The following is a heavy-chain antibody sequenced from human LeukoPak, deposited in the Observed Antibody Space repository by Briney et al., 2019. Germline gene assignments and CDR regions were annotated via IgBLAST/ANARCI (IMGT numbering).Heavy chain of an antibody. CDR3: ARVEGGSYFNQFDQ. Sequence: AGGSLRLSCVASGFTFSSYWMHWVRHTPGKGLAWVSRIKNDGSSTDYADSVKSRFTISRDNARNTLYLQMNNLKAEDTAIYYCARVEGGSYFNQFDQWGQGTLVTVSS. V-gene: IGHV3-74*01. CDR1: GFTFSSYW. J-gene: IGHJ4*02. D-gene: IGHD1-26*01. CDR2: IKNDGSST.